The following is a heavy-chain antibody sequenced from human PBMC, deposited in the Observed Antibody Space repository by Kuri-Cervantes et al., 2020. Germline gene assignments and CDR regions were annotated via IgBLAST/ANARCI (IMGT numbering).Heavy chain of an antibody. Sequence: GESLKISCAASGFTFSSYSMNWVRQAPGKGLEWVSYISSSSSTIYYADSVKGRFTISRDNAKNSLYLQMNSLRAEDTAVYYCAREVALANYYYYYMDVWGKGTTVTVSS. J-gene: IGHJ6*03. CDR3: AREVALANYYYYYMDV. CDR2: ISSSSSTI. V-gene: IGHV3-48*04. D-gene: IGHD2-15*01. CDR1: GFTFSSYS.